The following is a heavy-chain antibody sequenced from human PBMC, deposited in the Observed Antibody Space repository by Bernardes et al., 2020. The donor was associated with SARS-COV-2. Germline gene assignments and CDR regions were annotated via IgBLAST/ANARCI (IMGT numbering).Heavy chain of an antibody. V-gene: IGHV1-18*04. J-gene: IGHJ5*01. CDR3: ARDRGSCGGGTCQRNWFDY. CDR2: VSSLSGNI. CDR1: GYTFTTNG. Sequence: ASVKVSCKASGYTFTTNGISWVRQAPGQGLEWMGWVSSLSGNINYAQKFRDRVTMTTDTSTNTAYMELRSLTSDDTAIYYCARDRGSCGGGTCQRNWFDYWGQGTLVTVSS. D-gene: IGHD2-21*01.